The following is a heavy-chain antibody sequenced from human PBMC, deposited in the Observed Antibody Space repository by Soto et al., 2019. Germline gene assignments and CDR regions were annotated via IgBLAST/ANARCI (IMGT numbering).Heavy chain of an antibody. D-gene: IGHD2-2*01. CDR3: ARDAPGEAPY. CDR1: GGSITNGDSY. Sequence: QVQLQESGPGLVRPSQTLSLTCTVSGGSITNGDSYWNWFRQHPGKGLEWIGYINYRGTTFYNPSLKSRVFISVETSKNQFSLNLSSVTAADTAVYFCARDAPGEAPYWGQGTLVTVSS. CDR2: INYRGTT. V-gene: IGHV4-31*03. J-gene: IGHJ4*02.